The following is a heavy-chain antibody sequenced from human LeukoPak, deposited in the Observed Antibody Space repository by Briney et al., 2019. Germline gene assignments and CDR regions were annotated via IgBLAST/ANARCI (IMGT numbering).Heavy chain of an antibody. V-gene: IGHV3-23*01. CDR3: AKEMATRDYFDH. CDR1: GFTFSNFA. CDR2: ISVSGGST. Sequence: GGSLRLSCAASGFTFSNFAMSWVRQAPGKGLEWVSEISVSGGSTYSADSVKGRFTISRDNSKNTLYLQANSLRAEDTAVYYCAKEMATRDYFDHWGQGILVTVSS. J-gene: IGHJ4*02. D-gene: IGHD5-24*01.